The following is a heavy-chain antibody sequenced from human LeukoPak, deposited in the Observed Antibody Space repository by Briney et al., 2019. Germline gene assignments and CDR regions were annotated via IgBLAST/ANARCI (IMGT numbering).Heavy chain of an antibody. D-gene: IGHD6-6*01. V-gene: IGHV1-18*01. CDR1: GYTFTSYG. Sequence: ASVKVSCKASGYTFTSYGISWVRQAPGQGLEWMGWISAYSGNTNYAQKLQGRVTMTTDTSTSTAYMELRSLRSDDTAVYYCARDRDGYSSSRYYYGMDVWGQGTTVTVSS. J-gene: IGHJ6*02. CDR2: ISAYSGNT. CDR3: ARDRDGYSSSRYYYGMDV.